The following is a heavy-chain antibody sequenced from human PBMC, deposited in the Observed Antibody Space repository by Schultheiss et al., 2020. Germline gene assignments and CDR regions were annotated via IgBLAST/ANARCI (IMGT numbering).Heavy chain of an antibody. V-gene: IGHV3-23*01. D-gene: IGHD3-10*01. J-gene: IGHJ6*02. Sequence: GESLKISCAASGFTFSSYAISWVRQAAGKGLEWVSGIVGSDGSTYYADSVKGRFSISRDNSKSTLYLQMNSLRDEDTAVYYCARDPKDGSGSYGDGLDVWGQGTTVTVSS. CDR3: ARDPKDGSGSYGDGLDV. CDR1: GFTFSSYA. CDR2: IVGSDGST.